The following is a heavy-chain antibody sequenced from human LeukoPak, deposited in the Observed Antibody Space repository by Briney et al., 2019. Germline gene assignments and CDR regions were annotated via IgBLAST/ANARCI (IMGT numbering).Heavy chain of an antibody. Sequence: GSLRLSCTASGFTFSSYSMNWVRQAPGKGLEWVSSISSSSSYIYYADSVKGRFTISRDNAKNSLYLQMNSLRAEDTAVYYCARVLRVDSLFGVVRDDAFDIWGQGTMVTVSS. CDR1: GFTFSSYS. CDR2: ISSSSSYI. V-gene: IGHV3-21*01. D-gene: IGHD3-3*01. CDR3: ARVLRVDSLFGVVRDDAFDI. J-gene: IGHJ3*02.